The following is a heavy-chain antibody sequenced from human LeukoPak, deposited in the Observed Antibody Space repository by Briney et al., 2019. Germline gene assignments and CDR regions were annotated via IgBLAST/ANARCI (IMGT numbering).Heavy chain of an antibody. CDR3: ASHIVVVPAAIYH. J-gene: IGHJ5*02. V-gene: IGHV4-30-4*01. D-gene: IGHD2-2*02. CDR1: GGSISSGDYY. CDR2: IYYSGST. Sequence: PSETLSLTCTVSGGSISSGDYYWSWIRQPPGKGLEWIGYIYYSGSTYYNPSLKSRVTISVDTSKNQFSLKLSSATAADTAVYYCASHIVVVPAAIYHWGQGTLVTVSS.